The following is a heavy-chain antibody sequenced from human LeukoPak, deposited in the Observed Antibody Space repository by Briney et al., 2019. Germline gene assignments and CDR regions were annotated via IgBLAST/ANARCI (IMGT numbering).Heavy chain of an antibody. CDR2: IYYSGST. V-gene: IGHV4-59*01. CDR3: ARDVPPHYYDSSGYDL. CDR1: GGSISSYY. J-gene: IGHJ2*01. Sequence: PSETLSLTCTVSGGSISSYYWSWIRQPPGKGLEWIGYIYYSGSTNYNPSLKSRVTISVDTSKNQSSLKLSSVTAADTAVYYCARDVPPHYYDSSGYDLWGRGTLVTVSS. D-gene: IGHD3-22*01.